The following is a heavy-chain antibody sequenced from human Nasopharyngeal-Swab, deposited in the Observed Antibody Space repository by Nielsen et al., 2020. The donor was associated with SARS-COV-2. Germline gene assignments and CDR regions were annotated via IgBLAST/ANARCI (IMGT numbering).Heavy chain of an antibody. V-gene: IGHV1-8*02. D-gene: IGHD2-21*02. Sequence: ASVKVSCKASGYTFTSYGISWVRQATGQGLEWMGWMNPNSGNTGYAQKFQGRVTMTRNTSISTAYMELSSLRSEDTAVYYCARGLISHCGGDCYSGWFDPWGQGTLVTVSS. CDR1: GYTFTSYG. CDR3: ARGLISHCGGDCYSGWFDP. J-gene: IGHJ5*02. CDR2: MNPNSGNT.